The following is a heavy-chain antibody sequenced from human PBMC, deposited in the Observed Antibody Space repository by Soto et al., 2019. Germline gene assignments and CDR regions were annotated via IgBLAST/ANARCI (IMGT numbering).Heavy chain of an antibody. D-gene: IGHD2-15*01. J-gene: IGHJ4*02. CDR2: IGWNSGRI. V-gene: IGHV3-9*01. CDR3: LKDIAPGGLDY. CDR1: GFTLNDHA. Sequence: EVQLVESGGGSVQPGRSLRLTCAASGFTLNDHAMHWVRQVPGKGLEGVSGIGWNSGRIGYADSVKGRFTVSRDNAKNSLYLEMNSLRAEDTALYYCLKDIAPGGLDYWGQGALVTVSS.